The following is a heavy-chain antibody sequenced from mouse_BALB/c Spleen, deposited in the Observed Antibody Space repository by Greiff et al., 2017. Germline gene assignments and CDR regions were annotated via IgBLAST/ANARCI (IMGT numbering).Heavy chain of an antibody. Sequence: VQLQQSGPGLVKPSQSLSLTCTVTGYSITSDYAWNWIRQFPGNKLEWMGYISYSGSTSYNPSLKSRISITRDTSKNQFFLQLNSVTTEDTATYYCARNYYGSSYSAWFAYWGQGTLVTVSA. CDR3: ARNYYGSSYSAWFAY. J-gene: IGHJ3*01. D-gene: IGHD1-1*01. V-gene: IGHV3-2*02. CDR2: ISYSGST. CDR1: GYSITSDYA.